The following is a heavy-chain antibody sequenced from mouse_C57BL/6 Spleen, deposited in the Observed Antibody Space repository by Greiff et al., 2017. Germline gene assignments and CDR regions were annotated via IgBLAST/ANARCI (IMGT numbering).Heavy chain of an antibody. CDR3: ARSGYGSTYYYAMDY. D-gene: IGHD1-1*01. CDR2: INPSTGGT. CDR1: GYSFTGYY. J-gene: IGHJ4*01. Sequence: EVKLVESGPELVKPGASVKISCKASGYSFTGYYMNWVKQSPEKSLEWIGEINPSTGGTTYNQKFKAKATLTVDKSSSTAYMQLKSLTSEDSAVYYCARSGYGSTYYYAMDYWGQGTSVTVSS. V-gene: IGHV1-42*01.